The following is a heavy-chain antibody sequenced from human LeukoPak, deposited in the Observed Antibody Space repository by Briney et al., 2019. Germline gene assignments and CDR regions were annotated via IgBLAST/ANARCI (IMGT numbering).Heavy chain of an antibody. CDR1: GYTFTTYG. D-gene: IGHD3-10*01. V-gene: IGHV1-18*04. J-gene: IGHJ4*02. CDR2: ISGYNGKT. Sequence: ASVKVSCKASGYTFTTYGISWVRQAPGQGLEWMGWISGYNGKTEYAQKFQGRVTMTTDTSRSTAHMGLRSLTTDDTAVYYCARDIGVSQFDYWGQGTLVTVSS. CDR3: ARDIGVSQFDY.